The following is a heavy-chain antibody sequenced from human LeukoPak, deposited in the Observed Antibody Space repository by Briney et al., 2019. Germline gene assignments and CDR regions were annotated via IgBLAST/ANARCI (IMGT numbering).Heavy chain of an antibody. CDR2: IYYSGST. V-gene: IGHV4-59*01. Sequence: KTSETLSLTCTVSGGSISSYYWSWIRQPPGKGLEWIGYIYYSGSTNYNPSLKSRVTISVDTSKNQFSLKLSSVTAADTAVYYCATTRGVRGVFDYWGQGTLVTVSS. CDR1: GGSISSYY. D-gene: IGHD3-10*01. CDR3: ATTRGVRGVFDY. J-gene: IGHJ4*02.